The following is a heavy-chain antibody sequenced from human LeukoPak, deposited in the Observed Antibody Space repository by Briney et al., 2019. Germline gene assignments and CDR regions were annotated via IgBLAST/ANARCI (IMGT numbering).Heavy chain of an antibody. CDR1: GGSISSYY. CDR3: ARVRSSSVAGSVVRDDAFDI. CDR2: IYYSGST. Sequence: PSETLSLTCTVSGGSISSYYWSWIRQPPGKGLEWIGYIYYSGSTNYNPSLKSRVTTSVDTSKNQFSLKLSSVTAADTAVYYCARVRSSSVAGSVVRDDAFDIWGQGTMVTVSS. J-gene: IGHJ3*02. D-gene: IGHD3-22*01. V-gene: IGHV4-59*01.